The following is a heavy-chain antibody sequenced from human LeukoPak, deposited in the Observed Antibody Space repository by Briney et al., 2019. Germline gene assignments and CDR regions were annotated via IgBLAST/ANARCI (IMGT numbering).Heavy chain of an antibody. V-gene: IGHV3-23*01. Sequence: GGSLRLSCAASGFTFSDYYMSWVRQAPGKGLEWVSAISGSGGSTYYADSVKGRFTISRDNSKNTLYLQMNSLRAEDTAVYYCAKSASSCSSTSCYTWYYYYYMDVWGKGTTVTASS. CDR2: ISGSGGST. J-gene: IGHJ6*03. CDR3: AKSASSCSSTSCYTWYYYYYMDV. D-gene: IGHD2-2*02. CDR1: GFTFSDYY.